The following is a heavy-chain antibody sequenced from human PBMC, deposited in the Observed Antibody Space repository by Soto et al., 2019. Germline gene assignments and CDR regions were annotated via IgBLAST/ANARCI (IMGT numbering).Heavy chain of an antibody. Sequence: QVQLVQSGADVKKPGASVKVSCKASGYNFTSYGISWVRQAPGQGLEWMGWISPQNDRTKYARRFQDRVTMTPETPTSTVYMELGSLRSDDTAVYYCARDLYYSSGRYFDHDAFDIWGQGTVVTVSS. CDR2: ISPQNDRT. CDR3: ARDLYYSSGRYFDHDAFDI. V-gene: IGHV1-18*01. J-gene: IGHJ3*02. D-gene: IGHD6-19*01. CDR1: GYNFTSYG.